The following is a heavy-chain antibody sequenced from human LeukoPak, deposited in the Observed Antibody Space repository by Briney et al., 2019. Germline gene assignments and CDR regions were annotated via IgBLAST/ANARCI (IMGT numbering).Heavy chain of an antibody. CDR2: IYSSGST. V-gene: IGHV4-4*07. D-gene: IGHD3-10*01. CDR3: AREGVRRSNHYYYGMDV. Sequence: SETLSLTRTVSGGSISNYYWTCIRQPSAKGLECIGRIYSSGSTNYNPSLKTRLTMSVDTSKKQFSLELSSVTAADTAVYYCAREGVRRSNHYYYGMDVWGQGTTITVSS. J-gene: IGHJ6*02. CDR1: GGSISNYY.